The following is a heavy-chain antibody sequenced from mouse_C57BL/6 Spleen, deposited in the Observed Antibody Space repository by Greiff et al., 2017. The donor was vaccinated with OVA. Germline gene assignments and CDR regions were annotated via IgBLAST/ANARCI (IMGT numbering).Heavy chain of an antibody. J-gene: IGHJ4*01. D-gene: IGHD2-5*01. CDR1: GYTFTDYY. Sequence: EVQLQQSGPELVKPGASVKISCKASGYTFTDYYLNWVKQSHGKSLEWIGDINPNNGGSSYNQKFKGKATLTVEKSSCTAYMELRSLTSGDSAVYYCARSGYSNPMDSWGQGTSVTVSA. V-gene: IGHV1-26*01. CDR3: ARSGYSNPMDS. CDR2: INPNNGGS.